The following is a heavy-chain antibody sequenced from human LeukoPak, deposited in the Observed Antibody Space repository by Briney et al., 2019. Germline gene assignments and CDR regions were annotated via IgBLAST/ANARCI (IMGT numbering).Heavy chain of an antibody. CDR2: IYHTGNT. V-gene: IGHV4-38-2*02. J-gene: IGHJ4*02. D-gene: IGHD4-11*01. CDR3: ARHGGTRVTLVEVYYFDY. CDR1: SYSISSGYF. Sequence: SETLSLTCTVSSYSISSGYFWGWIRQPPGKGLEWIGSIYHTGNTHYSPSLKSRVTMSVDTSKNQFSLKLSSVTAADTAVYYCARHGGTRVTLVEVYYFDYWGQGTLVTVSS.